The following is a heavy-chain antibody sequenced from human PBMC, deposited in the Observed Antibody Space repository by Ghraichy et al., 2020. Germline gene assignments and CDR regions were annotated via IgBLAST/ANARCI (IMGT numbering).Heavy chain of an antibody. CDR1: GGSVSSGSYY. D-gene: IGHD3-9*01. CDR3: ARGRYDILTGYGEIDY. Sequence: SETLSLTCTVSGGSVSSGSYYWSWIRQPPGKGLEWIGYIYYSGSTNYNPSLKSRVTISVDTSKNQFSLKLSSVTAADTAVYYCARGRYDILTGYGEIDYWGQGTLVTVSS. CDR2: IYYSGST. V-gene: IGHV4-61*01. J-gene: IGHJ4*02.